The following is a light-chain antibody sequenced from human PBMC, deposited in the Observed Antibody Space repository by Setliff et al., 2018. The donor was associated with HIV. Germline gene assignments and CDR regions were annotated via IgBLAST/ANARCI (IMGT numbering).Light chain of an antibody. CDR3: QVWDSSSDHPYV. J-gene: IGLJ1*01. V-gene: IGLV3-21*04. Sequence: SYELTQPPSVSVAPGKTARITCGGNNIGSKSVHWYQQKPGQAPVLVIYYDSDRPSGIPERFSGSNSGNTAALTISWVEAGDEADYYCQVWDSSSDHPYVFGTGTKSPS. CDR2: YDS. CDR1: NIGSKS.